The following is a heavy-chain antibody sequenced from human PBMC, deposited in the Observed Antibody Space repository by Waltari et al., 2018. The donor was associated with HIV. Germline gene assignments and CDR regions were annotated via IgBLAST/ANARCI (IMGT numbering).Heavy chain of an antibody. CDR2: ISYDGSNK. Sequence: VQPGRSLRLSCAASGFTFSSYGMHWVRQAPGKGLEWVAVISYDGSNKYYADSVKGRFTISRDNSKNTLYLQMNSLRAEDTAVYYCAKDWPEVVRYEVPGLSPSALDYWGQGTLVTVSS. CDR1: GFTFSSYG. J-gene: IGHJ4*02. D-gene: IGHD2-15*01. CDR3: AKDWPEVVRYEVPGLSPSALDY. V-gene: IGHV3-30*18.